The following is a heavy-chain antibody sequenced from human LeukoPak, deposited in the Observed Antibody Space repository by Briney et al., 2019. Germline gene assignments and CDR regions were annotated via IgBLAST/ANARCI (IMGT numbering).Heavy chain of an antibody. CDR1: GFTFSDYY. Sequence: GGSLRLSCAASGFTFSDYYMSWIRQAPGKGLEWVSAISGSGGSAYYADPVKGRFTISRDNSKNTLYLQMNSLRAEDTAVYYCAKGPGGADYWGQGTLVTVSS. J-gene: IGHJ4*02. CDR2: ISGSGGSA. V-gene: IGHV3-23*01. D-gene: IGHD3-16*01. CDR3: AKGPGGADY.